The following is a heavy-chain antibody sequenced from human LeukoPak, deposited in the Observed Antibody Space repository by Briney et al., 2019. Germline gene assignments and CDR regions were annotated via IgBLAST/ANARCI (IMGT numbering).Heavy chain of an antibody. CDR2: TYYKSKWYN. CDR1: GDSVSSNSAA. CDR3: ARGGAGGMAFDI. V-gene: IGHV6-1*01. J-gene: IGHJ3*02. Sequence: SQTLSLTYAISGDSVSSNSAAWYWIMQSPSRGLEWLGRTYYKSKWYNDYAVSVKSRLTINPDTSKNQFSLQLNSVTAEDTTVYYCARGGAGGMAFDIWGQGTMVTVSS. D-gene: IGHD1-14*01.